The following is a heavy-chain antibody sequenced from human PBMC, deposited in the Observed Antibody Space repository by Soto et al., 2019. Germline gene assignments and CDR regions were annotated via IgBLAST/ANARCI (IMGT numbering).Heavy chain of an antibody. CDR2: FDPEDGET. J-gene: IGHJ5*02. Sequence: GASVKVFCKVSGYTLTELSMHWARQAPGKGLEWMGGFDPEDGETIYAQKFQGRVTMTEDTSTDTAYMELSSLRSEDTAVYYCATARPGYYGSGSYSNWFDPWGQGTLVTVSS. D-gene: IGHD3-10*01. CDR1: GYTLTELS. CDR3: ATARPGYYGSGSYSNWFDP. V-gene: IGHV1-24*01.